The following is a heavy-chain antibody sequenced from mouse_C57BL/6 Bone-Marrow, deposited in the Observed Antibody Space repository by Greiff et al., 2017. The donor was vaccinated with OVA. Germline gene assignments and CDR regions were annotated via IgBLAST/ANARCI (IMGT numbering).Heavy chain of an antibody. CDR3: ARYDYDRRDYFDY. CDR2: IDPSDSYT. D-gene: IGHD2-4*01. Sequence: QVQLQQSGAELVMPGASVKLSCKASGYTFTSYWMHWVKQRPGQGLEWIGEIDPSDSYTNYNQKFKGKSTLTVDKSSSTAYMQLSSLTSEDSAVYDCARYDYDRRDYFDYWGQGTTLTVSS. V-gene: IGHV1-69*01. J-gene: IGHJ2*01. CDR1: GYTFTSYW.